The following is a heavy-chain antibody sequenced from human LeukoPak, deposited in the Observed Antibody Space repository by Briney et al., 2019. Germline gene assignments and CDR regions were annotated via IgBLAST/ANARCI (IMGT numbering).Heavy chain of an antibody. CDR3: ARDGDCFDY. CDR1: GGSISSSSYY. J-gene: IGHJ4*02. CDR2: INHSGST. D-gene: IGHD2-21*02. V-gene: IGHV4-39*07. Sequence: SETLSLTYTVSGGSISSSSYYWGWIRQPPGKGLEWSGEINHSGSTNHNPSLKSRVTISVDTSKNQFSLKLSSVTAADTAVYYCARDGDCFDYWGQGTLVTVSS.